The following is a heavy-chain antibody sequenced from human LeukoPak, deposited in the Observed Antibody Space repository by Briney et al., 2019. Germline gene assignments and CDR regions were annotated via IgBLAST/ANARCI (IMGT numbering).Heavy chain of an antibody. CDR2: INPNSGNT. CDR3: ARERSYPTDYYYYGMDV. V-gene: IGHV1-8*02. CDR1: GYTLTGYY. Sequence: ASVKVSCKASGYTLTGYYMHWVRQAPGQGLEWMGWINPNSGNTGYAQKFQGRVTMTRNTSISTAYMELSSLRSEDTAVYYCARERSYPTDYYYYGMDVWGQGTTVTVSS. D-gene: IGHD3-16*02. J-gene: IGHJ6*02.